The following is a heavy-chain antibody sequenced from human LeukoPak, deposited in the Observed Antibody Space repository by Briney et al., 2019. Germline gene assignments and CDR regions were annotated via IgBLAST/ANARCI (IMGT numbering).Heavy chain of an antibody. J-gene: IGHJ6*02. CDR1: GFTYSNYA. Sequence: PGGPLRLSCAASGFTYSNYAMSWVRQAPGKGLEWVSGISGRGDITVYADSVRGRFTISRDNSKNTLYLQMNSLRAEDTAVYYCAKDKGWGYSAYDCYGMDVWGQGTTVTVSS. CDR2: ISGRGDIT. CDR3: AKDKGWGYSAYDCYGMDV. V-gene: IGHV3-23*01. D-gene: IGHD1-26*01.